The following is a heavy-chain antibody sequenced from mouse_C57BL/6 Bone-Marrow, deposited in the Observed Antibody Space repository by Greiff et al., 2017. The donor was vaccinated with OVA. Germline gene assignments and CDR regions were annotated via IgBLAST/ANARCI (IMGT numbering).Heavy chain of an antibody. J-gene: IGHJ2*01. CDR2: INPSSGYT. Sequence: VQLQQSGAELAKPGASVKLSCKASGYTFTSYWMHWVKQRPGQGLEWIGYINPSSGYTKYNQKFKDKATVTADKSSSTAYMQLSSLTYEDSAVYYCAQLLLPPWGQGTTLTVSS. V-gene: IGHV1-7*01. CDR1: GYTFTSYW. D-gene: IGHD1-1*01. CDR3: AQLLLPP.